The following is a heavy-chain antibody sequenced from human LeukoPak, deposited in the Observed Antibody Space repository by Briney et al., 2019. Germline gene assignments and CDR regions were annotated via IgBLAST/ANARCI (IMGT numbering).Heavy chain of an antibody. V-gene: IGHV5-51*01. CDR1: GYSFTNYW. CDR3: ARWEPDYYDSSGYSRYAFDI. CDR2: IYPGDSDT. Sequence: GESLKISCKGPGYSFTNYWVGWVRQMPGKGLEWMGIIYPGDSDTRYSPSFQGQVTISADKSISTAYLQWSSLKASDTAMYYCARWEPDYYDSSGYSRYAFDIWGQGTMVTVSS. J-gene: IGHJ3*02. D-gene: IGHD3-22*01.